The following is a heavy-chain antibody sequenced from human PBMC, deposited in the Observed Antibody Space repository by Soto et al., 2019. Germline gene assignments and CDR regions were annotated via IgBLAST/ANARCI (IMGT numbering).Heavy chain of an antibody. J-gene: IGHJ4*02. D-gene: IGHD1-20*01. CDR3: AHIGSYNSGSHYFDY. CDR2: IYWDDDR. CDR1: GFSLTTSGVG. Sequence: QITLKESDPTLVKPTETLTLTCTFSGFSLTTSGVGVGWLRQPPGKALDWLTLIYWDDDRRYNPSLKSRVAITKDPSKNQVVLIMPNMDPMDTGTYYCAHIGSYNSGSHYFDYWGQGTLVTVSS. V-gene: IGHV2-5*02.